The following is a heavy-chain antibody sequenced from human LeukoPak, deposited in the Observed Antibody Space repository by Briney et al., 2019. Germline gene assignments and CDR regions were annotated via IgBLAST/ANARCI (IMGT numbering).Heavy chain of an antibody. V-gene: IGHV3-53*01. CDR3: ARGGRYLRVFDI. D-gene: IGHD1-26*01. CDR2: IYSGGSK. Sequence: PGGFLRLSCAASGFTVSSNYMSWVRQAPGKGLEWVSIIYSGGSKFYADSVKGRFTISRDNSKNTLYLQMNSLRAEDTAVYYCARGGRYLRVFDIWGQGTMVTVSS. J-gene: IGHJ3*02. CDR1: GFTVSSNY.